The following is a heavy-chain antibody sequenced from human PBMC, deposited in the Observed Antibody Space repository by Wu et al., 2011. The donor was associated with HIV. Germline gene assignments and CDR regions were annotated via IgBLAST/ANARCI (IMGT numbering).Heavy chain of an antibody. CDR1: GATFSSYA. D-gene: IGHD2/OR15-2a*01. CDR2: IIPMFNTA. J-gene: IGHJ1*01. Sequence: QVQLVQSGAEVKKPGSSVKVSCEASGATFSSYAVSWVRLAPGQGLEWMGRIIPMFNTANYAQNFQSRLTLTADKSTSTAYMELSSLRSEDTAVYYCATDPTIVGEGWGQGTRVTVSS. V-gene: IGHV1-69*14. CDR3: ATDPTIVGEG.